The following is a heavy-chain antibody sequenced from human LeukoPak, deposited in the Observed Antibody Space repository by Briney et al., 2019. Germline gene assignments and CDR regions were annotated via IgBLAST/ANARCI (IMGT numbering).Heavy chain of an antibody. D-gene: IGHD3-22*01. CDR2: IYYSGST. Sequence: SETLSLTCTVSGGSISSSSYYWGWIRQPPGKGLEWIGSIYYSGSTYYNPSLKSRVTISVDTSKNQFSLKLSSVTAADAAVYYCARDSSGFDYWGQGTLVTVSS. V-gene: IGHV4-39*07. CDR1: GGSISSSSYY. CDR3: ARDSSGFDY. J-gene: IGHJ4*02.